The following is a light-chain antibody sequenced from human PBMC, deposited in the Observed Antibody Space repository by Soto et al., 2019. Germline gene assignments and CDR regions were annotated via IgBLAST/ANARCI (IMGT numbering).Light chain of an antibody. V-gene: IGLV8-61*01. CDR1: SAPISTTYY. J-gene: IGLJ1*01. Sequence: QTVVIQESSLSVSPGGTVTLTCGLWSAPISTTYYPAWYQQTPGQAPRTLIYSTNTRSSGVPDRFSGSIRGNKAALTITGAQAEDEAEYHCVLYMGSGAYLFGPGTKLTVL. CDR2: STN. CDR3: VLYMGSGAYL.